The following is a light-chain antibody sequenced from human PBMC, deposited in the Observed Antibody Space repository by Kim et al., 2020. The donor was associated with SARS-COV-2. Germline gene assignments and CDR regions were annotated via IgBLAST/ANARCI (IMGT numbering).Light chain of an antibody. CDR3: LQHNSFPIT. V-gene: IGKV1-17*01. Sequence: DIQMTQSPSSLSAFVGDRVTITCRASQGIRSDLGWYQHKAGKAPKRLIYAASSLQSGVPSRFSGSGYGREFTLTIISLQPEDLATYFCLQHNSFPITFGQGTRLGIK. J-gene: IGKJ5*01. CDR2: AAS. CDR1: QGIRSD.